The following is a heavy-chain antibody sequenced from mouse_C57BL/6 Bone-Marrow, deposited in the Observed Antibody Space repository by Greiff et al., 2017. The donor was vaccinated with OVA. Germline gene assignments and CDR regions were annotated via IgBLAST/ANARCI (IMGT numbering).Heavy chain of an antibody. CDR1: GYTFTSYW. V-gene: IGHV1-7*01. CDR3: ALYDGYYVCAY. CDR2: INPSSGYT. J-gene: IGHJ3*01. Sequence: QVQLKQSGAELAKPGASLKLSCKASGYTFTSYWMHWVQQRPGQGLEWIGSINPSSGYTKYNQKFTDQATLTADKSSSTAYMQLSSLTYDDSAVYYGALYDGYYVCAYWGQGTLVTVSA. D-gene: IGHD2-3*01.